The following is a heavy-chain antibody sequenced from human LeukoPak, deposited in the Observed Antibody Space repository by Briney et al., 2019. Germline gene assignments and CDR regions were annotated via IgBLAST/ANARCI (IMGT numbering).Heavy chain of an antibody. V-gene: IGHV4-61*05. CDR3: ARVDYGGNFFDY. Sequence: MTSETLSPTCTVSGGSISSSSYYWGWIRQPPGKGLEWIGYIYYSGSTNYNPSLKSRVTISVDTSKNQFSLKLSSVTAADTAVYYCARVDYGGNFFDYWGQGTLVTVSS. D-gene: IGHD4-23*01. J-gene: IGHJ4*02. CDR2: IYYSGST. CDR1: GGSISSSSYY.